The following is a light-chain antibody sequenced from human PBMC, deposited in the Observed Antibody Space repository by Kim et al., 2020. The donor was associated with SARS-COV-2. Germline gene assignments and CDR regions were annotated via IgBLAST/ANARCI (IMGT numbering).Light chain of an antibody. J-gene: IGLJ2*01. V-gene: IGLV3-19*01. CDR2: GKN. CDR3: NSRGSNDNVL. Sequence: ALGQPVRITCQGDSLISYYATWYQQKPGQAPIVVIYGKNNRPSGIPDRFSGSSSGDTASLTIAGTQAGDEADYYCNSRGSNDNVLFGGGTQLTVL. CDR1: SLISYY.